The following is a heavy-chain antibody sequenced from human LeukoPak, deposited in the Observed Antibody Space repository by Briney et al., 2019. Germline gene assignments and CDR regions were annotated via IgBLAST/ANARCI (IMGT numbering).Heavy chain of an antibody. Sequence: PGGSLRLSCAASGFTFSSYWMHWVRQAPGKGLVWVSRVDSDGTGTTYADSVGGRFTISRDNAKNTVYLQMNSLRAEDTAIYYCIRTLIVATSPYMDVWGKGTTVTVSS. J-gene: IGHJ6*03. V-gene: IGHV3-74*01. CDR3: IRTLIVATSPYMDV. CDR2: VDSDGTGT. CDR1: GFTFSSYW. D-gene: IGHD5-12*01.